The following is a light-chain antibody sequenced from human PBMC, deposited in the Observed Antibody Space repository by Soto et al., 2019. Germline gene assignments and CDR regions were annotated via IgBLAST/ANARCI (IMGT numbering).Light chain of an antibody. V-gene: IGLV2-11*01. Sequence: QSVLTQPRSVSGFPGQSVTISCTGTGSDVGGYNYVSWYQQYPDKAPKVMIYDVTKRPAGVPDRFSGSKSGNTASLTISGLQADDEADYYCCSYAGSYTYVFGTGTKLTVL. CDR3: CSYAGSYTYV. CDR1: GSDVGGYNY. J-gene: IGLJ1*01. CDR2: DVT.